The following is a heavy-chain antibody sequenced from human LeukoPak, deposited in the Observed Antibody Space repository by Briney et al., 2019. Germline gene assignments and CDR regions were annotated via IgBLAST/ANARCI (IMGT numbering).Heavy chain of an antibody. J-gene: IGHJ3*02. Sequence: PGGSLRLSCAASGFTFSSYGMHWVRQAPGKGLEWVAVISYDGSNKYYADSVKGRFTISRDNAKNSLYLQMNSLRGEDTALYYCARGGLIQRHAFDIWGQGTMVTVSS. V-gene: IGHV3-30*03. CDR1: GFTFSSYG. CDR3: ARGGLIQRHAFDI. CDR2: ISYDGSNK. D-gene: IGHD1-1*01.